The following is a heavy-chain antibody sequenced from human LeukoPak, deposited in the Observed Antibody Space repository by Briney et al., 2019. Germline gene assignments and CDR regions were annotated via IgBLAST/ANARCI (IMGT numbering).Heavy chain of an antibody. V-gene: IGHV5-51*01. Sequence: GESLKISCKGSGYRFTSYWIGWVRQMPGKGLEWMGIIYPGDSDTRYSPSFQGQVTISADKSISTAYLQWSSLKASDTAMYYCARECSSTSCYPGFDYWGRGTLVTVSS. D-gene: IGHD2-2*01. CDR2: IYPGDSDT. J-gene: IGHJ4*02. CDR3: ARECSSTSCYPGFDY. CDR1: GYRFTSYW.